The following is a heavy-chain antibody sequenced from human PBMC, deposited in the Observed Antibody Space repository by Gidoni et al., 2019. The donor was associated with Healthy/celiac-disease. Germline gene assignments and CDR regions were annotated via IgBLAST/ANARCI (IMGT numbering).Heavy chain of an antibody. Sequence: QVQLVESGGGVVQPARSLRLSCAASGFTLSSYAMHWVRQAPGKGLEWVAVISYDGSNKYYADSVKGRFTISRDNSKNTLYLQMNSLRAEDTAVYYCARDHVAAADPNWFDPWGQGTLVTVSS. V-gene: IGHV3-30-3*01. CDR3: ARDHVAAADPNWFDP. D-gene: IGHD6-13*01. CDR1: GFTLSSYA. J-gene: IGHJ5*02. CDR2: ISYDGSNK.